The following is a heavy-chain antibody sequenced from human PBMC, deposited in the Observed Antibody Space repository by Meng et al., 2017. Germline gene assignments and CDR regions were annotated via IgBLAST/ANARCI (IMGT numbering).Heavy chain of an antibody. V-gene: IGHV4-34*01. CDR1: GGSFSGYY. CDR2: INHSGST. D-gene: IGHD3-22*01. Sequence: QVRVKQWGAVLLRPSATLSLTCAVYGGSFSGYYWSWIRQPPGKGLEWIGEINHSGSTNYNPSLKSRVTISVDTSKNQFSLKLSSVTAADTAVYYCGYSSGYYFDYWGQGTLVTVSS. CDR3: GYSSGYYFDY. J-gene: IGHJ4*02.